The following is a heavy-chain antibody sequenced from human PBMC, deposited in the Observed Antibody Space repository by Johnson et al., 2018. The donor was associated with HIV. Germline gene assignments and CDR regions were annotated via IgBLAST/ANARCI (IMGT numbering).Heavy chain of an antibody. CDR3: ARGQVQWPASVNDAFDI. CDR2: IWYDGSSK. CDR1: GFTFSSYG. J-gene: IGHJ3*02. V-gene: IGHV3-33*01. Sequence: QVQLVESGGGVVQPGGSLRLSCAASGFTFSSYGMHWVRQAPGKGLEWVAVIWYDGSSKYYADSVKGRFTISRDNAKNSLYLQMNSLRAEDTAVYYCARGQVQWPASVNDAFDIWGQGTMVTVSS. D-gene: IGHD6-19*01.